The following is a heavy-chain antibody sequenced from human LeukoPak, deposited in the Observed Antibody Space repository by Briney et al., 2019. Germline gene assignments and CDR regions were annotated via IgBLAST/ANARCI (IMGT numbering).Heavy chain of an antibody. CDR1: GYTFTDYY. CDR3: ARNRYGYNFGY. Sequence: ATVKVSCKASGYTFTDYYFHWVRQAPGQGLEWMGWINLNSGGTNYAQKFQGRVTMTRDTSISTTYMELSSLTSDDTAVYYCARNRYGYNFGYWAQGTLVT. V-gene: IGHV1-2*02. J-gene: IGHJ4*02. D-gene: IGHD5-24*01. CDR2: INLNSGGT.